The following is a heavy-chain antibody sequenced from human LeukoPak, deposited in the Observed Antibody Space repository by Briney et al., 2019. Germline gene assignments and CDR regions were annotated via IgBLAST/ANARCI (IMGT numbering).Heavy chain of an antibody. Sequence: GGSLRLSCAASGFTFSGSAMHWVRQASGKGLEWVGRIRSKANSYATAYAASVKGRFTISRDDSKNTAYLQMNSLKTEDTAVYYCTNALRYFDWSEHFDYWGQGTLVTVSS. D-gene: IGHD3-9*01. J-gene: IGHJ4*02. CDR2: IRSKANSYAT. CDR3: TNALRYFDWSEHFDY. V-gene: IGHV3-73*01. CDR1: GFTFSGSA.